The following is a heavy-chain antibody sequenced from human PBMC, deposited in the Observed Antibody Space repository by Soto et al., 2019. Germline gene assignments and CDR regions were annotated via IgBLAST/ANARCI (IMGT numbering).Heavy chain of an antibody. V-gene: IGHV3-74*01. CDR2: INSDGSST. D-gene: IGHD6-13*01. Sequence: GGSLRLSCAASGFTFSSYWMHWVRQAPGKGLVWVSRINSDGSSTSYADSVKGRFTNSRDNAKNTLYLQMNSLRAEDTAVYYCARVGSSSWYVNYWGQGTLVTVSS. J-gene: IGHJ4*02. CDR1: GFTFSSYW. CDR3: ARVGSSSWYVNY.